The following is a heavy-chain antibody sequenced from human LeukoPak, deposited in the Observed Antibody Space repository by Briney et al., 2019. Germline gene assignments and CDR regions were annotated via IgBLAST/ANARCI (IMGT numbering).Heavy chain of an antibody. CDR2: ISSSGSTI. J-gene: IGHJ4*02. Sequence: GGSLRLSCAASGFTFSSYEMNWVRQAPGKGLEWVSYISSSGSTIYYADSVKGRFTISRDNAKNSLYLQMNSLRAEDTAVYYCARARYDSSGYYLDYWGQGTLVTVSS. D-gene: IGHD3-22*01. CDR1: GFTFSSYE. CDR3: ARARYDSSGYYLDY. V-gene: IGHV3-48*03.